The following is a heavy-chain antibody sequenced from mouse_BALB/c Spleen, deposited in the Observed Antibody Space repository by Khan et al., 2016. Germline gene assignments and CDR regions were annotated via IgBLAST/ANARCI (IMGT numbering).Heavy chain of an antibody. D-gene: IGHD1-1*01. CDR1: GYTFTSYW. Sequence: QVQLQQPGAELVKPGASVKLSCKASGYTFTSYWMHWVKQRPGQGLEWIGEINPSNGRTNYNEKFKSKATLTVDKSSSTAYMQLSSLTSEDSAVYYCALHDYGSSYGFAYWGQGTLVTVSA. CDR2: INPSNGRT. CDR3: ALHDYGSSYGFAY. J-gene: IGHJ3*01. V-gene: IGHV1S81*02.